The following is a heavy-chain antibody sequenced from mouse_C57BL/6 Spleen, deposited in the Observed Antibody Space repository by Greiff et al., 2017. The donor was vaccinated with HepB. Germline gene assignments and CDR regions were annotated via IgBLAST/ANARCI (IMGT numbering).Heavy chain of an antibody. D-gene: IGHD1-1*01. CDR1: GYTFTDYY. J-gene: IGHJ4*01. CDR3: AILLRHYYAMDY. Sequence: EVQLQQSGPVLVKPGASVKMSCKASGYTFTDYYMNWVKQSHGKSLEWIGVINPYNGGTSYNQKFKGKATLTVDKSSSTAYMELNSLTSEDSAVYYCAILLRHYYAMDYWGQGTSVTVSS. CDR2: INPYNGGT. V-gene: IGHV1-19*01.